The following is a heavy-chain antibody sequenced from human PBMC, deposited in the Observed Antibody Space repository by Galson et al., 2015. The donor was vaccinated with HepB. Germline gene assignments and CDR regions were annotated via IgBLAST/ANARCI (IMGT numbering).Heavy chain of an antibody. CDR2: LGSGGTTI. J-gene: IGHJ4*02. CDR1: GFIFSSYS. CDR3: ARGLTTLGYYFDY. Sequence: SLRLSCAASGFIFSSYSMNWVRQAPGKGLEWVAYLGSGGTTIYYADSVKGRFTISRDSAKNSLYLQMNSLRDEDTTVYYCARGLTTLGYYFDYWGQGTLVSVSS. V-gene: IGHV3-48*02. D-gene: IGHD4-23*01.